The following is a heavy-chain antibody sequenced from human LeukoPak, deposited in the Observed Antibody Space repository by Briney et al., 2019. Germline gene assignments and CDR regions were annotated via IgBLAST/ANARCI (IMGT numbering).Heavy chain of an antibody. Sequence: PSETLSLTCTVSGYSISIGYYWGWIRQPPGKGLEWSGSIYHSGSTYYNPSLKSRVTISVDTSKNQFSLKLTSVTAADTAVYYCAREAGWTLVLRISGSAFDIWGQGTMVTVSS. CDR2: IYHSGST. CDR1: GYSISIGYY. V-gene: IGHV4-38-2*02. CDR3: AREAGWTLVLRISGSAFDI. D-gene: IGHD2-15*01. J-gene: IGHJ3*02.